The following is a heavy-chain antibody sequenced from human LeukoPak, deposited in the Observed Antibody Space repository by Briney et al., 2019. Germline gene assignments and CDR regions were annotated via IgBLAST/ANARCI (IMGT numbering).Heavy chain of an antibody. D-gene: IGHD6-19*01. J-gene: IGHJ4*02. Sequence: PGGSLRLSCAASGFTFNSYGMHWVRQAPGKGLEGVAFIRYDGSNKYYADSVKGRFTISRDNSKNTLYLQMNSLRAEDTAVYYCAKGLWAAVAGLDYWGQGTLVTVSS. V-gene: IGHV3-30*02. CDR3: AKGLWAAVAGLDY. CDR2: IRYDGSNK. CDR1: GFTFNSYG.